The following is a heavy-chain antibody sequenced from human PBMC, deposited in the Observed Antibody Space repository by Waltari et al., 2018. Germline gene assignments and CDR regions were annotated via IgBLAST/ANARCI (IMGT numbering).Heavy chain of an antibody. CDR1: GFTISSFE. D-gene: IGHD4-17*01. V-gene: IGHV3-48*03. Sequence: EVQLVESGGGLVQPGGSLRLSCAASGFTISSFEMNWVRQAPGRGLEWVSYISSSGGTIYYADSVKGRFTISRDSAKNSLYLQMNSLRAEDTAVYYCARVGMTTVTSRSFDYWGQGTLVTVSS. CDR2: ISSSGGTI. CDR3: ARVGMTTVTSRSFDY. J-gene: IGHJ4*02.